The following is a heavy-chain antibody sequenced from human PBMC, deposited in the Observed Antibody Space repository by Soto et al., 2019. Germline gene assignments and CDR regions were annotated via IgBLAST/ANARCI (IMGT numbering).Heavy chain of an antibody. CDR1: GGSINSVGYY. D-gene: IGHD3-3*01. J-gene: IGHJ4*01. CDR3: ARESYSFGRAFDI. CDR2: INYSGTT. V-gene: IGHV4-31*03. Sequence: SETLSLTCTVSGGSINSVGYYWSWIRQHPEKGLEWIGYINYSGTTYYNPSLESRLTISVDTSKNQFSLQLTSVIAADTALYYCARESYSFGRAFDIWGHGTLVTVSS.